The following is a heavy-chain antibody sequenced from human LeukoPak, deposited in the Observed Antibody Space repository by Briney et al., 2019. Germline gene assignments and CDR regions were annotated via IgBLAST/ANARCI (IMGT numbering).Heavy chain of an antibody. J-gene: IGHJ6*02. CDR2: ISSDGGST. V-gene: IGHV3-64*01. Sequence: GGSLRLSCAASGFTFSMYAMHWVRQAPGKWLEYVSAISSDGGSTYYATSVKGRFTISRDNSKNTLYLQMGRLRAEDMAVYYCVNYGMDVWGQGTTVTVSS. CDR3: VNYGMDV. CDR1: GFTFSMYA.